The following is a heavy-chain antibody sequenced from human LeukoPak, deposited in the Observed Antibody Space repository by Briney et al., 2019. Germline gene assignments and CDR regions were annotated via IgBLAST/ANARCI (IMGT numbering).Heavy chain of an antibody. CDR2: ISSSSSTI. V-gene: IGHV3-48*01. CDR1: GFTFSSYS. Sequence: PGGSLRLSCAASGFTFSSYSMNWVRQAPGKGLEWVSYISSSSSTIYYADSVKGRFTISRDNAKNSLYLQMNSLRAEDTAVYYCARAQVEMATIFDYGMDVWGQGTTVTVSS. J-gene: IGHJ6*02. CDR3: ARAQVEMATIFDYGMDV. D-gene: IGHD5-24*01.